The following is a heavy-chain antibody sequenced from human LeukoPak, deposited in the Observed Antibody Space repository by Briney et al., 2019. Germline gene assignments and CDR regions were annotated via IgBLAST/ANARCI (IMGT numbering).Heavy chain of an antibody. CDR1: GLTFSSYG. CDR3: AKGNSDFDY. D-gene: IGHD1-7*01. CDR2: ILYDGSNK. J-gene: IGHJ4*02. Sequence: GGSLRLSCVASGLTFSSYGMHWVRQAPRKGLEWVAFILYDGSNKIYTDSVKGRFTISRDNPKNTLYLQMNSLRAEDTAVYYCAKGNSDFDYWGQGTLVTVSS. V-gene: IGHV3-30*02.